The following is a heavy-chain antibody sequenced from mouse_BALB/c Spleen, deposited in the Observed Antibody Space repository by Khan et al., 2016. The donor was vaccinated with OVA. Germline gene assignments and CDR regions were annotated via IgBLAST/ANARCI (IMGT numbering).Heavy chain of an antibody. CDR1: GYSITSEYA. J-gene: IGHJ3*01. CDR3: ARKDYYDYDPFPY. D-gene: IGHD2-4*01. Sequence: EVQLVESGPGLVKPSQSLSLTCTVTGYSITSEYAWNWIRQFPGNKLEWMGYIHYSGNTRFNPSLKSRTSITRDTSKNQFFLHFNSGTTEDTATYYCARKDYYDYDPFPYWGQGTLVTVSA. CDR2: IHYSGNT. V-gene: IGHV3-2*02.